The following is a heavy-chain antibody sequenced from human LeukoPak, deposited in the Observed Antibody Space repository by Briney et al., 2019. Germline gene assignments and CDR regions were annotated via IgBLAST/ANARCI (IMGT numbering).Heavy chain of an antibody. D-gene: IGHD4-11*01. V-gene: IGHV4-34*01. Sequence: SETLSLTCGLFGRSIIGYHWNWIRQSPGKGLEWIGEINHSGSANYNPSFISRVTISLDTSKNQFSLELRSVTAADTAVYYCARDPTTVVSVPYYFDDWGQGTLVTVSS. CDR3: ARDPTTVVSVPYYFDD. CDR2: INHSGSA. J-gene: IGHJ4*02. CDR1: GRSIIGYH.